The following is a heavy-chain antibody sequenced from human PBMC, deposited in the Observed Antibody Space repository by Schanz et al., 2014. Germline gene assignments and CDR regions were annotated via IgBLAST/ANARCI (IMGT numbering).Heavy chain of an antibody. CDR2: LIYSGGDT. CDR3: AKDIAPLAARPGYGMDV. J-gene: IGHJ6*02. Sequence: EVQVVESGGGLVQPGGSLRLSCEASGFTLTSYALTWVRQAPGKGLEWVSLIYSGGDTNYADSVKGRFTISRDNSKNTLYLQMNSLRAEDTAVYYCAKDIAPLAARPGYGMDVWGQGTTVTVSS. D-gene: IGHD6-13*01. V-gene: IGHV3-23*03. CDR1: GFTLTSYA.